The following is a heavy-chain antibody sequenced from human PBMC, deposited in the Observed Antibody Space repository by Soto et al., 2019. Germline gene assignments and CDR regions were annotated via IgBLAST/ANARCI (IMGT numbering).Heavy chain of an antibody. D-gene: IGHD4-17*01. CDR3: ARDSLDYGGNTGFDF. Sequence: QVQLQESGPGLVKPSQTLSLTCTVSGGSISNGGYYWTWIRQHPGKGLEWIGYIYYNGNTYYSPSLRSRFAISVNTSKNQFSLKLTSVTAADAAVYYCARDSLDYGGNTGFDFWCQGTLVTVSS. J-gene: IGHJ4*02. V-gene: IGHV4-31*03. CDR1: GGSISNGGYY. CDR2: IYYNGNT.